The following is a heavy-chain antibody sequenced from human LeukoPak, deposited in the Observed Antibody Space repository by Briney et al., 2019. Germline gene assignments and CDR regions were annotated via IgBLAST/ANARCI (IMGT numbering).Heavy chain of an antibody. Sequence: GGYLRLYCAASGFTFSSYWMSWVRRAPGKGLEWVANIKQDGSEKYYVDSVKGRFTISRDNAKNSLYLQMNSLRAEDTAVYYCARAFHYYDSSDYWGQGTLVTVSS. CDR3: ARAFHYYDSSDY. V-gene: IGHV3-7*01. CDR1: GFTFSSYW. J-gene: IGHJ4*02. CDR2: IKQDGSEK. D-gene: IGHD3-22*01.